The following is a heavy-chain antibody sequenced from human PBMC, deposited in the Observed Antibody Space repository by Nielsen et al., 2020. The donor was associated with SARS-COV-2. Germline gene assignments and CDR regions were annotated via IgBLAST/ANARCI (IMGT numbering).Heavy chain of an antibody. CDR3: ARVAYDYVSLPGEGWLDP. CDR2: INPNSGGT. D-gene: IGHD3-16*01. CDR1: GYTFTGYY. J-gene: IGHJ5*02. V-gene: IGHV1-2*02. Sequence: ASVKVSCKASGYTFTGYYMHWVRQAPGQGLEWMGWINPNSGGTNYAQKFQGRVTMTRDTSISTAYMGLSRLRSDDTAVYYCARVAYDYVSLPGEGWLDPWGQGTLVTVSS.